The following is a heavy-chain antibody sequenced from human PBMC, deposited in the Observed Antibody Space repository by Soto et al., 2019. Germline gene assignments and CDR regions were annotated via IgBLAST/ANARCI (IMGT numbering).Heavy chain of an antibody. Sequence: GGSLRLSCAASGFTFSSYGMHWVRQAPGKGLEWVAVISYDGSNKYYADSVKGRFTISRDNSKNTLYLQMNSLRAEDTAVYYCAKTPSTVTMTNDAFDIWGQGTMVTVSS. CDR3: AKTPSTVTMTNDAFDI. V-gene: IGHV3-30*18. J-gene: IGHJ3*02. D-gene: IGHD4-17*01. CDR2: ISYDGSNK. CDR1: GFTFSSYG.